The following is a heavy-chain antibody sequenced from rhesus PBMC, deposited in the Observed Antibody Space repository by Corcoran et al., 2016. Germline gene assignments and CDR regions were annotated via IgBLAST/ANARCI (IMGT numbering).Heavy chain of an antibody. J-gene: IGHJ4*01. CDR2: INGNSGNT. CDR1: GGSFSSYW. V-gene: IGHV4-80*01. Sequence: QVQLQESGPGLVKPWETLSLTCAVSGGSFSSYWGTWVRQPPGKGLEWIGEINGNSGNTNYNPSLKSRVTISTDTSKNRFSRKLSAVTAADTAVYYCARESPEYYSGSYYGWFDYWGQGVLVTVSS. CDR3: ARESPEYYSGSYYGWFDY. D-gene: IGHD3-16*01.